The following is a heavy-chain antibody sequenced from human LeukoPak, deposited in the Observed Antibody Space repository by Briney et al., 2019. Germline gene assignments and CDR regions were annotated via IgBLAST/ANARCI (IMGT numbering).Heavy chain of an antibody. CDR3: ARLRNTAMVKNWFDP. D-gene: IGHD5-18*01. CDR1: GYTFTGYY. J-gene: IGHJ5*02. V-gene: IGHV1-2*02. CDR2: INPNSGGT. Sequence: ASVKVFCKASGYTFTGYYMHWVRQAPGQGLEWMGWINPNSGGTNYAQKFQGRVTMTRDTSISTAYMELSRLRSDDTAVYYCARLRNTAMVKNWFDPWGQGTLVTVSS.